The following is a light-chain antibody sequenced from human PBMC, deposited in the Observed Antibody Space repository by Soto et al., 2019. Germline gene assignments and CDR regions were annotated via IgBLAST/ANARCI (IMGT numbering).Light chain of an antibody. V-gene: IGLV3-1*01. CDR2: QDS. CDR1: KLGDKY. Sequence: SYELTQPPSVSVSPGQTASITCSGDKLGDKYACWYQQKPGQSPVLVIYQDSKRPSGSPERFSGSNSGSTATLTISGTQAMDEADYYCQAWDSSTVGFGGGTKLTVL. J-gene: IGLJ2*01. CDR3: QAWDSSTVG.